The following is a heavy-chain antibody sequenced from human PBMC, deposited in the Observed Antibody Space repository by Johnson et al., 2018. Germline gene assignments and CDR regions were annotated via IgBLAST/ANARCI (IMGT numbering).Heavy chain of an antibody. CDR3: TRRETGSGSRGAVDI. J-gene: IGHJ3*02. V-gene: IGHV3-53*01. CDR1: GFTVRSNY. D-gene: IGHD3-10*01. CDR2: FQSGGNT. Sequence: EEQLLESGGGLIQPGAFCAASGFTVRSNYMSWVRQAPGKGLEWDSLFQSGGNTYYADSVKGRFPISRDNSKNTLYLQMNSLRADDTAVYYCTRRETGSGSRGAVDIWGQGTMVTVSS.